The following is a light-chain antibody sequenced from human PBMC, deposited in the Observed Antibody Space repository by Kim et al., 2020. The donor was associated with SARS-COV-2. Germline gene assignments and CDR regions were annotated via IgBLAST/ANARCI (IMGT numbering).Light chain of an antibody. Sequence: DIVMTQSPDSLAVSLGERATLNCKSSQTVLYNSNNKNYLAWYQQKPGQAPKLLFYWASIRESRVSDRFSGSGSETDFTLTISSLQAEDVAVYYCQQYYSTPPSFGQGTKLEI. CDR1: QTVLYNSNNKNY. V-gene: IGKV4-1*01. CDR3: QQYYSTPPS. CDR2: WAS. J-gene: IGKJ2*03.